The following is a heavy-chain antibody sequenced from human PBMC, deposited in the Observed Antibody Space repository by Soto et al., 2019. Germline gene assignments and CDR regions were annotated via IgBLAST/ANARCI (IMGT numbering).Heavy chain of an antibody. CDR3: ARDLQYYDFHHWFDP. J-gene: IGHJ5*02. D-gene: IGHD3-3*01. CDR1: GGSISSGGYY. V-gene: IGHV4-31*03. Sequence: QVQLQESGPGLVKPSQTLSFTCTVSGGSISSGGYYWSWIRQHPGKGLEWIGYIYYSGSTYYNPSLKSRVTISVDTSKNQFSLKLSSVTAADTAVYYCARDLQYYDFHHWFDPWGQGTLVTVSS. CDR2: IYYSGST.